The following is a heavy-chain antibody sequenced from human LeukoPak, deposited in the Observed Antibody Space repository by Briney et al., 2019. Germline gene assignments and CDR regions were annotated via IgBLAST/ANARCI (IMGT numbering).Heavy chain of an antibody. J-gene: IGHJ5*02. V-gene: IGHV3-9*01. Sequence: PGRSLRLSCAASGFNFNDYAMHWVRQAPGKGLEWVSGISWNSGSIGYADSVKGRFTISRDNAKNSLYLQMNSLRAEDTALYYCAKAYSSSSLYRNWFDPWGQGTLVTVSS. CDR3: AKAYSSSSLYRNWFDP. CDR1: GFNFNDYA. D-gene: IGHD6-6*01. CDR2: ISWNSGSI.